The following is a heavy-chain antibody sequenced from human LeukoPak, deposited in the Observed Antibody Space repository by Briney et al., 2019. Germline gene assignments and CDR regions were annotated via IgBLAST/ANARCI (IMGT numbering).Heavy chain of an antibody. J-gene: IGHJ3*02. V-gene: IGHV4-30-4*08. D-gene: IGHD1-1*01. Sequence: SETLSLTCTVSGGSISSGDYYWSWIRRPPGKGLEWIGYIYYSGSTYYNPSLKSRVTISVDTSKNQFSLKLSSVTAADTAVYYCARAERNAFDIWGQGTMATVSS. CDR3: ARAERNAFDI. CDR1: GGSISSGDYY. CDR2: IYYSGST.